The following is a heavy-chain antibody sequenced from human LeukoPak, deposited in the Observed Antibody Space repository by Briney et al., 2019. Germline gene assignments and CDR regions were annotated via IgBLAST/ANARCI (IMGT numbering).Heavy chain of an antibody. CDR3: AKDGVVPAAMKGVYYMDV. CDR1: GFTFSSYS. J-gene: IGHJ6*03. D-gene: IGHD2-2*01. Sequence: PGGSLRLSCAASGFTFSSYSMNWVRQAPGKGLEWVSSISSSSSYIYYADSVKGRFTISRDNAKNSLYLQMNSLRAEDTALYYCAKDGVVPAAMKGVYYMDVWGKGTTVTVSS. CDR2: ISSSSSYI. V-gene: IGHV3-21*04.